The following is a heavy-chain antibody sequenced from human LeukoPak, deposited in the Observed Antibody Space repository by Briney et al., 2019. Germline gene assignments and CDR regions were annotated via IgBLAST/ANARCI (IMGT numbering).Heavy chain of an antibody. CDR2: INPSGGST. CDR3: ARVGTAAATADY. D-gene: IGHD6-25*01. J-gene: IGHJ4*02. Sequence: ASVKVSCKASGYTFTSYYMHWVRQAPGQGLEWMGIINPSGGSTSYAQKFQGRVTMTRDTSTSTVYMELHSLRSDDTAVYFCARVGTAAATADYWGQGTLVTVSS. V-gene: IGHV1-46*01. CDR1: GYTFTSYY.